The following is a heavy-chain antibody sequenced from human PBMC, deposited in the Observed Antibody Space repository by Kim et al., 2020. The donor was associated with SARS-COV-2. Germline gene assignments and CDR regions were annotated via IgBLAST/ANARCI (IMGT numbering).Heavy chain of an antibody. Sequence: SETLSLTCTVSGGSISSGTYYWAWIRQPPGKGLEWFGSIYYSGSTYYNPSLKSRVTISVDTSKTHFSLTLSSVTAADTAVYYCARHDYGDYGPFDYWGQGTLVTVSS. D-gene: IGHD4-17*01. CDR3: ARHDYGDYGPFDY. CDR2: IYYSGST. CDR1: GGSISSGTYY. V-gene: IGHV4-39*01. J-gene: IGHJ4*02.